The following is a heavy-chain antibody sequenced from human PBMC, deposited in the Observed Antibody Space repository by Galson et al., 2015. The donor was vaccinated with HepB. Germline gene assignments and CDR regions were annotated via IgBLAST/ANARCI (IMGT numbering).Heavy chain of an antibody. Sequence: ETLSLTCAVSGGSTSSSNWWSWVRQPPGKGLEWIGEIYHSGSTNYNPSLKSRVTISVDTSKNQFSLKLSSVTAADTAVYYCARARPGHYYYMDVWGKGTTVTVSS. CDR3: ARARPGHYYYMDV. J-gene: IGHJ6*03. D-gene: IGHD3-10*01. CDR1: GGSTSSSNW. V-gene: IGHV4-4*02. CDR2: IYHSGST.